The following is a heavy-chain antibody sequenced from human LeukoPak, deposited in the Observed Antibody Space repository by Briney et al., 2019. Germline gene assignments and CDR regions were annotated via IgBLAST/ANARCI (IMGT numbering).Heavy chain of an antibody. D-gene: IGHD3-10*01. CDR2: INPNSGGT. CDR1: GYTFTGYY. V-gene: IGHV1-2*02. Sequence: ASVKVSCKASGYTFTGYYMHWVRQAPGQGLEWMGWINPNSGGTNYAQKFQGRVTMTRDTSISTAYMELSRLRSDDTAVYYCARDIYYYSSGAYYYYYYMDVWGKGTTVTISS. J-gene: IGHJ6*03. CDR3: ARDIYYYSSGAYYYYYYMDV.